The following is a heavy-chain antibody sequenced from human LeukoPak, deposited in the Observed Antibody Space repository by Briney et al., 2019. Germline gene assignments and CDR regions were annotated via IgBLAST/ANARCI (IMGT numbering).Heavy chain of an antibody. D-gene: IGHD3-9*01. CDR1: GFTFSHYG. V-gene: IGHV3-33*01. CDR2: IWHDGSHK. J-gene: IGHJ4*02. Sequence: GGSLRLSCAVSGFTFSHYGMHWVRQAPGKGLEWVAVIWHDGSHKYYADSVKDRFTISRDDSKNTLYLQLTSLRAEDTAVYYCARDAILTGYTIDYWGQGTLVTVSS. CDR3: ARDAILTGYTIDY.